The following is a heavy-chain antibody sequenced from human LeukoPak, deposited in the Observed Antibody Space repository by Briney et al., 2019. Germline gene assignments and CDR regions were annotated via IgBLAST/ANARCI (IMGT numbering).Heavy chain of an antibody. CDR2: ISGSGGST. V-gene: IGHV3-23*01. CDR3: LRPITFVGSAFDY. Sequence: GSLRLSSSASSFTFSSSAMSWVRRAPGKGLEWVSAISGSGGSTYYADYVKGRFTISRDNSQNTLHLQINSLRTEETTVYYFLRPITFVGSAFDYWGQGTLVTVSS. J-gene: IGHJ4*02. D-gene: IGHD3-3*01. CDR1: SFTFSSSA.